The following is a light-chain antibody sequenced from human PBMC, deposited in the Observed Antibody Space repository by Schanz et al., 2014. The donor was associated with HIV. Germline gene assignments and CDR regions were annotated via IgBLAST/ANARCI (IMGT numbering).Light chain of an antibody. Sequence: NFMLTQPHSVSESPGKTVTISCTRSSGSIASNFVQWYQQRPGSAPTTVIYENNQRPSGVPDRFSGSIDSSSNSASLTISGLRTEDEADYYCQSYDIANPGVFGGGTKVTVL. J-gene: IGLJ3*02. V-gene: IGLV6-57*04. CDR1: SGSIASNF. CDR3: QSYDIANPGV. CDR2: ENN.